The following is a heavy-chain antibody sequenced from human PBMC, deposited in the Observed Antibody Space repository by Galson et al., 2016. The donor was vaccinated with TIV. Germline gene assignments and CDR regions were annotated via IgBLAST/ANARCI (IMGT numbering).Heavy chain of an antibody. V-gene: IGHV2-5*01. Sequence: PALVKPTQTLTLTCTFSGFSLSTSGVAVAWIRQPPGKALEWLAVIYWNDDKRYSPSLKSRHIITKDTSKDQVVLTMTDLDPVDTAAYYCAHTRTTAGFDHWGQGTLVTVSS. CDR1: GFSLSTSGVA. D-gene: IGHD6-13*01. CDR2: IYWNDDK. CDR3: AHTRTTAGFDH. J-gene: IGHJ4*02.